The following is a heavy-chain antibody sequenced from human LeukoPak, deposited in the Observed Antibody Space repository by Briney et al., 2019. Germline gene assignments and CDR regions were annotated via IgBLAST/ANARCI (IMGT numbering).Heavy chain of an antibody. V-gene: IGHV4-4*07. CDR3: ARDNYYYDSSGYYFFPRY. D-gene: IGHD3-22*01. J-gene: IGHJ4*02. CDR1: GGSISSYY. Sequence: PSETLSLTCTVSGGSISSYYWSWIRRPAGKGLEWIGRIYTSGSTNYNPSLKSRVTMSVDTSKNQFSLKLSSVTAADTAVYYCARDNYYYDSSGYYFFPRYWGQGTLVTVSS. CDR2: IYTSGST.